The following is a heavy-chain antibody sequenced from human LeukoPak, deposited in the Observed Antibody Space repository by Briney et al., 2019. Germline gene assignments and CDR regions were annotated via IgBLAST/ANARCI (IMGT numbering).Heavy chain of an antibody. D-gene: IGHD1-26*01. J-gene: IGHJ6*03. CDR1: GGSISSYY. Sequence: SETLSLTCTVSGGSISSYYWSWIRQPPGKGLEWIGEINHSGSTNYNPSLKSRVTISVDTSKNQFSLKLSSVTAADTAVYYCARHVRARGGGSYRYYYYYMDVWGKGTTVTISS. V-gene: IGHV4-34*01. CDR3: ARHVRARGGGSYRYYYYYMDV. CDR2: INHSGST.